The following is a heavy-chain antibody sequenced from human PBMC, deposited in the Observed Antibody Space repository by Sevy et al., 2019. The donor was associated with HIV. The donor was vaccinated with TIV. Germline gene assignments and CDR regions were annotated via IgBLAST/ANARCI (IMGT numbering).Heavy chain of an antibody. CDR3: ARRNDSSGLDAFDI. J-gene: IGHJ3*02. Sequence: SETLSLTCAVSGYSISSSNWWGWIRQPPGKGLEWIGYIYYSGSTYYNPSLKSRVTMSVDTSKNQFSLKLSSVTAVDTAVYYWARRNDSSGLDAFDIWGQGTMVTVSS. CDR1: GYSISSSNW. V-gene: IGHV4-28*01. D-gene: IGHD3-22*01. CDR2: IYYSGST.